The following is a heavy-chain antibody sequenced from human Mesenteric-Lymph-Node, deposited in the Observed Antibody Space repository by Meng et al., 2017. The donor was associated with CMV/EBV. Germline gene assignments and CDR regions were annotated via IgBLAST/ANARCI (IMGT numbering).Heavy chain of an antibody. CDR2: IYYSGST. J-gene: IGHJ3*01. CDR3: ARPHYEFSSGYYSDVFDL. CDR1: GGSVSSGSYY. D-gene: IGHD3-3*01. V-gene: IGHV4-61*01. Sequence: SETLSLTCTVSGGSVSSGSYYWSWIRQPPGKGLEWIGYIYYSGSTNYNPSLKSRVTISVDTSKNQFSLKLSSVTAADTAVYYCARPHYEFSSGYYSDVFDLWGQGTVVTVSS.